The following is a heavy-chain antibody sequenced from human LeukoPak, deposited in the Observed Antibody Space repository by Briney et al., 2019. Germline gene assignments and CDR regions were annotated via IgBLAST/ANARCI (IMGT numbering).Heavy chain of an antibody. J-gene: IGHJ4*02. Sequence: GGSLRLSCAASGFTFSSYAMSWVRQASGKGLEWVSAISGSGGIPYYADSVKGRFTISRDNSKNTLYLQMNSLRAEDTAVYYCAKDHRSGWYTTDENYWGQGTLVTVSS. CDR1: GFTFSSYA. D-gene: IGHD6-19*01. CDR3: AKDHRSGWYTTDENY. V-gene: IGHV3-23*01. CDR2: ISGSGGIP.